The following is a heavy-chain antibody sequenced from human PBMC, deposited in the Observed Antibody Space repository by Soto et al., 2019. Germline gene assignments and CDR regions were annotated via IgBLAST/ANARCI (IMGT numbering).Heavy chain of an antibody. J-gene: IGHJ4*02. CDR2: ISYDGSNK. CDR1: GFTFSSYG. CDR3: AKNPLAVIPPEYYYGSGSYYTVDY. Sequence: GGSLRLSCAASGFTFSSYGMHWVRQAPGKGLEWVAVISYDGSNKYYADSVKGRFTISRDNSKNTLYLQMNSLRAEDTAVYYCAKNPLAVIPPEYYYGSGSYYTVDYRGQGTLVTVSS. D-gene: IGHD3-10*01. V-gene: IGHV3-30*18.